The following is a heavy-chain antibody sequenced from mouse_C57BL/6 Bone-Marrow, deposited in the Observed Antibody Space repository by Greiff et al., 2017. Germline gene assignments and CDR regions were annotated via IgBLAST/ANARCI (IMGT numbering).Heavy chain of an antibody. D-gene: IGHD1-1*01. CDR2: ISNLAYSI. J-gene: IGHJ4*01. Sequence: EVQLQESGGGLVQPGGSLKLSCAASGFTFSDYGMAWVRQAPRKGPEWVAFISNLAYSIYYADTVTGRFTISRENAKNTLYLEMSSLWSEDTAMYSCARRDYGSTYAMDYWGQGTSGTVSS. V-gene: IGHV5-15*01. CDR3: ARRDYGSTYAMDY. CDR1: GFTFSDYG.